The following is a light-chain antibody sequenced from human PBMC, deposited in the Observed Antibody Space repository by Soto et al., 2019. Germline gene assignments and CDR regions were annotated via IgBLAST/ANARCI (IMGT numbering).Light chain of an antibody. Sequence: DIQVTQSPSSLSASVGDRVTITCRASQNIDRGLNWYQQKPGKAPKLLIFAASSLQRGVPARFSGSGSGTDFTLTISSLQPDDFGTYYCQQSYSRVFTFGPGTKVDF. CDR3: QQSYSRVFT. J-gene: IGKJ3*01. V-gene: IGKV1-39*01. CDR1: QNIDRG. CDR2: AAS.